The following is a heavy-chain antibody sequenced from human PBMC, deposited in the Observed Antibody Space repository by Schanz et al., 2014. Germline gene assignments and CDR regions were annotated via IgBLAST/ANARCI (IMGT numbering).Heavy chain of an antibody. Sequence: EVQLVESGGGLVQPGRSLRLSCAASGFTFDDYAMHWVRHGPGKGLEWVSGISWNRGTIGYADSVKGRFTISRDNAKNSLSLQMDRLRDEDTAVYYCARRYSGRYCFDYWGQGTLVAVSS. D-gene: IGHD1-26*01. CDR3: ARRYSGRYCFDY. J-gene: IGHJ4*02. CDR1: GFTFDDYA. V-gene: IGHV3-9*01. CDR2: ISWNRGTI.